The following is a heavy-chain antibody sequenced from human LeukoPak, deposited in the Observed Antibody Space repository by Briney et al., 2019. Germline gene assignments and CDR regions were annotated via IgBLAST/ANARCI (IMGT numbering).Heavy chain of an antibody. D-gene: IGHD3-10*01. V-gene: IGHV3-74*01. CDR1: EFIFSSSW. Sequence: GGSLRLSCAASEFIFSSSWMHWVRQAPGKGLVWVSRINGDGSSTFYADSVKGRFTISRDNAKNTLYLQMNSLREEDTAVYYCARVGDYGSGFDYWGQGTLVTVSS. J-gene: IGHJ4*02. CDR3: ARVGDYGSGFDY. CDR2: INGDGSST.